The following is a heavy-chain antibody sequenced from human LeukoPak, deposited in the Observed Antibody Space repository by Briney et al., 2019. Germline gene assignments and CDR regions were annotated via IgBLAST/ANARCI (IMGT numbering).Heavy chain of an antibody. CDR3: ARQLRYPYYYMDV. D-gene: IGHD3-9*01. Sequence: SETLSLTCTVSGVSISSSNSYWGWIRQPPGKGLEWIGSIYYSGSTNYNPSLKSRVTISVDTSKNQFSLKLSSVTAADTAVYYCARQLRYPYYYMDVWGKGTTVTISS. J-gene: IGHJ6*03. V-gene: IGHV4-39*01. CDR1: GVSISSSNSY. CDR2: IYYSGST.